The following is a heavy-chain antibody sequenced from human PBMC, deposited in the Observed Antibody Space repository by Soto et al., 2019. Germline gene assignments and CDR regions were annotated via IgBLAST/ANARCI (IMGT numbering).Heavy chain of an antibody. CDR3: ARDRQWLACFDA. CDR1: GFTFSSYG. CDR2: ISYDGGSK. J-gene: IGHJ5*02. Sequence: QVQLVESGGGVVQPGRSLRLSCAASGFTFSSYGMHWVRQAPGKGLEWVAVISYDGGSKYYTNSVEGRFTISRDNSKNTLYLQMNSLRDEDTAVYYCARDRQWLACFDAWGQGTLVTVSS. D-gene: IGHD6-19*01. V-gene: IGHV3-30*03.